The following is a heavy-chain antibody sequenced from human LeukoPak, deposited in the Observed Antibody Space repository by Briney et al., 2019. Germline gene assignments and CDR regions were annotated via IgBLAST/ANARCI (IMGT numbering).Heavy chain of an antibody. D-gene: IGHD3-22*01. V-gene: IGHV4-59*01. Sequence: SETLSLTCTVSGGSISSYYWSWIRQPPGKGLEWIGYIYYSGSTNYNPSLKSRVTISVDTSKNQFSLKLSSVTAADTAVYYCARSGGDSSGYYYSYFQHWGQGTLVTVSS. CDR2: IYYSGST. CDR3: ARSGGDSSGYYYSYFQH. CDR1: GGSISSYY. J-gene: IGHJ1*01.